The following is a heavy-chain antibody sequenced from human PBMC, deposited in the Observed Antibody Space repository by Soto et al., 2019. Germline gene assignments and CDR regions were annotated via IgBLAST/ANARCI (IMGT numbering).Heavy chain of an antibody. CDR3: AKNLPRTGRFDY. V-gene: IGHV4-39*01. CDR2: SYYSGKT. J-gene: IGHJ4*02. Sequence: SETLSLTCTLSGASITSTTYFWAWIRQPPGKGLEWVGSSYYSGKTHYNPSLKSRVTISVDGSKNQFSLQMTSVTAADTAVYYCAKNLPRTGRFDYWGQGALVTVSS. CDR1: GASITSTTYF.